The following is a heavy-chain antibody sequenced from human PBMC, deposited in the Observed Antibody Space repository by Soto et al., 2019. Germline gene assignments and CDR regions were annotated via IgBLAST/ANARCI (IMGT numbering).Heavy chain of an antibody. CDR1: GGTFSSYA. CDR3: ARDQAGGDYVWGSYRQYYFDY. Sequence: QVQLVQSGAEVKKPGSSVKVSCKASGGTFSSYAISWVRQAPGQGLEWMGGIIPIFGTANYAQKFQGRVTITADESTSTAYMELSSLRSEDTAVYYCARDQAGGDYVWGSYRQYYFDYWGQGTLVTVSS. CDR2: IIPIFGTA. J-gene: IGHJ4*02. D-gene: IGHD3-16*02. V-gene: IGHV1-69*12.